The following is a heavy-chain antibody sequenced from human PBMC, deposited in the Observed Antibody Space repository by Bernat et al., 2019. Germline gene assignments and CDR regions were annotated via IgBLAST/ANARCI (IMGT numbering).Heavy chain of an antibody. J-gene: IGHJ4*02. Sequence: MQLVESGGGVVQPGRSLRLSCEASGFAFNTYWMSWVRQAPGKGLEWVANIKQDASDKYYVDSVKGRFTISRDNAKKSLYLQMASLRAEDTAVYYCARGRYCSGGSCVLDKFDHWGQGTLVTVSS. D-gene: IGHD2-15*01. CDR1: GFAFNTYW. V-gene: IGHV3-7*03. CDR3: ARGRYCSGGSCVLDKFDH. CDR2: IKQDASDK.